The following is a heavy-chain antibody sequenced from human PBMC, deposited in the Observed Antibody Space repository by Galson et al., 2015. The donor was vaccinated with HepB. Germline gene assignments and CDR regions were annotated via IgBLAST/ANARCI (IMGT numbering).Heavy chain of an antibody. J-gene: IGHJ6*02. Sequence: SLRLPCAASGFTFSSYAMHWVCQAPGKGLEWVAVISYDGSNKYYADSVKGRFTISRDNSKNTLYLQMNSLRAEDTAVYYCAREYSSSWPNVISYYYYYGMDVWGQGTTVTVSS. CDR2: ISYDGSNK. D-gene: IGHD6-13*01. CDR3: AREYSSSWPNVISYYYYYGMDV. V-gene: IGHV3-30*04. CDR1: GFTFSSYA.